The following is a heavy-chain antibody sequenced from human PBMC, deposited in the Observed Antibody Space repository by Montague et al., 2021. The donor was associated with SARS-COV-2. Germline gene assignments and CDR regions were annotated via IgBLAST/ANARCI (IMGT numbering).Heavy chain of an antibody. D-gene: IGHD3-16*01. CDR2: IYYGGST. V-gene: IGHV4-59*01. Sequence: SETLFLTCTVSGVSITSSFWTWVRQPPGKGLEWIGYIYYGGSTNHTPSLKSRVTISVDTSKNQFSLKLSSVTAADTAVYYCAREAFRGVIDFWGQGTLVTVSS. J-gene: IGHJ4*02. CDR1: GVSITSSF. CDR3: AREAFRGVIDF.